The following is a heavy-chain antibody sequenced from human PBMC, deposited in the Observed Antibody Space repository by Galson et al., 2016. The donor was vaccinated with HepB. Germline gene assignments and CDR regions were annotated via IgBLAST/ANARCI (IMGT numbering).Heavy chain of an antibody. D-gene: IGHD2-2*01. CDR3: AKRKDDCTRTSCLDY. V-gene: IGHV3-23*01. J-gene: IGHJ4*02. CDR2: ITGSGVDT. Sequence: SLRLSCAASGFTFSSFPMAWVRQAPGKGLEWVSSITGSGVDTYYADSVRGRFTISRDNSKNTLYLQMNSLRTEDAAIYYCAKRKDDCTRTSCLDYWGQGTLVTVPS. CDR1: GFTFSSFP.